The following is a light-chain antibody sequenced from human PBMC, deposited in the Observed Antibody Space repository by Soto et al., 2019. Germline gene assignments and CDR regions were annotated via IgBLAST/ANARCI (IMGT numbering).Light chain of an antibody. CDR1: NLGNKF. CDR2: QNE. CDR3: QAWDINTAI. V-gene: IGLV3-1*01. J-gene: IGLJ2*01. Sequence: SYELTQPPSVSVSPGQTASITCSGDNLGNKFVSWYQQKPGQSPVLVIYQNEERPSGIPERFSGSNSGNTATLTISGTQAMDEADYYCQAWDINTAIFGGGTQLTVL.